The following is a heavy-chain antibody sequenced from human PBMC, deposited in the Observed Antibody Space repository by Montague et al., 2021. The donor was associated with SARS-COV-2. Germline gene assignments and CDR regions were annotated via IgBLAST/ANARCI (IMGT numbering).Heavy chain of an antibody. Sequence: SETLSLTCTVSGGSVTSGNYFWNWIRQPPGKGLEYIGYIPYSGNTNYNPSLRSRVTMSVDTSNNQFSLKLRSLTAADTAVYYCARLNVGTGRADEDVWGKGTTVTVSS. CDR1: GGSVTSGNYF. V-gene: IGHV4-61*01. D-gene: IGHD2-21*02. J-gene: IGHJ6*04. CDR3: ARLNVGTGRADEDV. CDR2: IPYSGNT.